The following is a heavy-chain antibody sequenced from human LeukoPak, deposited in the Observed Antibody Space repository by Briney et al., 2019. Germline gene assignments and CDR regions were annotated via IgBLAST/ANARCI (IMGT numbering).Heavy chain of an antibody. V-gene: IGHV7-4-1*02. Sequence: ASVKVSCKASGYTFTSYAMNWVRQAPGQGLEWMGWINTNTGNPTYAQGFTGRFVFSLDTSVSTAYLQISSLKAEDTAVYYCARAQWDLRYYYYGMDVWGQGTTVTVSS. CDR2: INTNTGNP. D-gene: IGHD1-26*01. CDR1: GYTFTSYA. J-gene: IGHJ6*02. CDR3: ARAQWDLRYYYYGMDV.